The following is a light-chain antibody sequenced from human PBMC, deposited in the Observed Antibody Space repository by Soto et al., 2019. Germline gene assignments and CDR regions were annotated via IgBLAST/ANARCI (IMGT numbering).Light chain of an antibody. CDR3: LQYGSSGWT. V-gene: IGKV3-20*01. CDR1: QRLSGNY. CDR2: GAA. J-gene: IGKJ1*01. Sequence: IEWTQTPHPLSLSPVERATLSCRASQRLSGNYLAWFQQTPGQAPRLLLSGAASRPTGIPDRFSGGGSGPDFTLTIPRLEPDDFAVYDCLQYGSSGWTFCQGTKA.